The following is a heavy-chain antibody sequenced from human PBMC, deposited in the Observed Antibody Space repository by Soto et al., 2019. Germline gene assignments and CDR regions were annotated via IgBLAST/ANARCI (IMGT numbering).Heavy chain of an antibody. J-gene: IGHJ5*02. CDR3: ANLERRFGRRIYSYGNNWFDP. CDR1: GGTFSSYA. D-gene: IGHD5-18*01. Sequence: QVQLVQSGAEVKKPGSSVKVSCKASGGTFSSYAISWVRQAPGQGLEWMGGIIPIFGTANYAQKFQGRVTITADESASTAYMELSSLRSEDTAVYYCANLERRFGRRIYSYGNNWFDPWGQGTLVTVSS. CDR2: IIPIFGTA. V-gene: IGHV1-69*01.